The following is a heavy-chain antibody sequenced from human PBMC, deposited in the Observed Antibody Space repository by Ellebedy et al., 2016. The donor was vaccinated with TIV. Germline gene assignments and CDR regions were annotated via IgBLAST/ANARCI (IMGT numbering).Heavy chain of an antibody. V-gene: IGHV4-61*01. J-gene: IGHJ5*02. D-gene: IGHD6-13*01. CDR3: ARGGIAAAAYNWFDP. CDR2: SHYSGAT. CDR1: GGSVSSGSYY. Sequence: SETLSLTCTVSGGSVSSGSYYWSWIRQPPGKGLEWIGYSHYSGATNFNPSLKSRVTVTVDTSKNQFSLKLSSVTAADTAVYYCARGGIAAAAYNWFDPWGQGTLVTVSS.